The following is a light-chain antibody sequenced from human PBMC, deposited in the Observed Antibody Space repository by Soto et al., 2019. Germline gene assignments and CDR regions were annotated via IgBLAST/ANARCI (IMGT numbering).Light chain of an antibody. CDR3: AAWDDSLNGRGV. Sequence: QSVLTQPPSASGTPGQRVTISCSGRSSNIGSNTVSWYQQLPGTAPKLLIYNNNQRPSGVPDRFSGSTSGTSASLAISGLQSEEEADYYCAAWDDSLNGRGVFGGGTKLTVL. V-gene: IGLV1-44*01. CDR1: SSNIGSNT. J-gene: IGLJ2*01. CDR2: NNN.